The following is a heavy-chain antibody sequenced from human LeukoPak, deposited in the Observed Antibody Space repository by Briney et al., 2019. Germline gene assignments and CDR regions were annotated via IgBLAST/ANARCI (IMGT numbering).Heavy chain of an antibody. CDR2: ISGRGGNT. D-gene: IGHD1-26*01. CDR3: ARDSSVIVGARIDY. J-gene: IGHJ4*02. V-gene: IGHV3-23*01. Sequence: GGSLRLSCAASGFTFSDYAMTWVRQAPGKGLQWVSAISGRGGNTYYADSVKGRFTISRDNSKNTLYLQMNSLRAEDAAVYYCARDSSVIVGARIDYWGQGTLVTVSS. CDR1: GFTFSDYA.